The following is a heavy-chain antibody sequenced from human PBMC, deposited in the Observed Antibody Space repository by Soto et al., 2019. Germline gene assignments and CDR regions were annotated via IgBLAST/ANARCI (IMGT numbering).Heavy chain of an antibody. Sequence: SVKVSCKASGGTFSSYAIGWVRQAPGQGLEWMGGIIPIFGKANYAQKLQGRVTMTTDTSTSTAYMELRSLRSDDTAVYYCARDQFSADYDFWSGYFSPVAYYYYGMDVWGQGTTVTVSS. D-gene: IGHD3-3*01. CDR2: IIPIFGKA. V-gene: IGHV1-69*05. J-gene: IGHJ6*02. CDR3: ARDQFSADYDFWSGYFSPVAYYYYGMDV. CDR1: GGTFSSYA.